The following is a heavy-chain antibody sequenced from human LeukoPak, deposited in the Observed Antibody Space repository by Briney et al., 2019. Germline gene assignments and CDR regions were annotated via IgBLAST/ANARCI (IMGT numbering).Heavy chain of an antibody. Sequence: ASVKVSCKASGYTFTNYGITWVRQASGQGLERMGWISAYNGNTNYAQKLQGRVTMTTDTSTSTAYMELRSLRSDDTAVYYCARDGSGSYYVHWFDPWGQGTLVTVSS. V-gene: IGHV1-18*01. CDR2: ISAYNGNT. CDR1: GYTFTNYG. J-gene: IGHJ5*02. CDR3: ARDGSGSYYVHWFDP. D-gene: IGHD1-26*01.